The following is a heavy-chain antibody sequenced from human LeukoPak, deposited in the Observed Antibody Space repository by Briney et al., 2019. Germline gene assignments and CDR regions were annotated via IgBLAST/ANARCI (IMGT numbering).Heavy chain of an antibody. CDR3: SRDDGFSYGSSARC. CDR2: MSTSETYT. J-gene: IGHJ4*02. Sequence: GGSLRLSCAASGFTFHVYTMNWVRQAPGKGLEWVSSMSTSETYTYYADSVKGRFTISRDNAKNSLYLEMHSLRAEDTAIYYCSRDDGFSYGSSARCWGQGTLVTVSS. D-gene: IGHD6-6*01. CDR1: GFTFHVYT. V-gene: IGHV3-21*01.